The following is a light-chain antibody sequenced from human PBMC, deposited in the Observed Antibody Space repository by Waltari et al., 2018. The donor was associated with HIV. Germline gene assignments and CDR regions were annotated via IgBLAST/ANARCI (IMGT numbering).Light chain of an antibody. CDR3: QSFDTSLSASV. J-gene: IGLJ1*01. V-gene: IGLV1-40*01. CDR2: DTT. CDR1: NTNIGAGYD. Sequence: QSVLTQPPSVSGAPGQRVTISCTGSNTNIGAGYDVHWYQQVPGIAPKLLIYDTTNRHSGVPDRFSGYKSGTSAARAITGLQAVDETDYYCQSFDTSLSASVFGTGTRVTVL.